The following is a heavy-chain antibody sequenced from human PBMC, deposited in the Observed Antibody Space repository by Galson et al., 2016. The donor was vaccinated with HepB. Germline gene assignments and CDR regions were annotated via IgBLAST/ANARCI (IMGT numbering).Heavy chain of an antibody. Sequence: SVKVSCKASGGTFTSYTFDWVRQAPGQGLEWMGWISTFNGNTKYAQKFQGRVTMTTDTSTRTAYMELTSLRSDDTAVYFCAIDGNYLTFDYWGQGTPVTVSS. J-gene: IGHJ4*02. CDR1: GGTFTSYT. CDR2: ISTFNGNT. D-gene: IGHD1-1*01. CDR3: AIDGNYLTFDY. V-gene: IGHV1-18*01.